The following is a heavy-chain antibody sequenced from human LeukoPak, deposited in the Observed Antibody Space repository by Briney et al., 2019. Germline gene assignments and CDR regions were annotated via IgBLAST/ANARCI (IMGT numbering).Heavy chain of an antibody. D-gene: IGHD4-17*01. V-gene: IGHV1-2*06. CDR2: INPNSGGT. CDR3: ARTERDYGDYDAFDI. J-gene: IGHJ3*02. Sequence: GASVKVSCKASGYTFTGYYMHWVRQAPGQGLEWMGRINPNSGGTNYAQKFQGRVTMTRDTSISTAYMELSRLRSDDTAVYYCARTERDYGDYDAFDIWGQGTMVTVSS. CDR1: GYTFTGYY.